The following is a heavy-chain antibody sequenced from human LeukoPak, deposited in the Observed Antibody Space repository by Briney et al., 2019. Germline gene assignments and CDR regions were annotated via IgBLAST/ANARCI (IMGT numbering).Heavy chain of an antibody. CDR3: AKDRGSAIYYYYGMDV. Sequence: GGSLRLSCEASGLTFDIYSMSWVRQAPGKGLEWVADISNSGGITMYADSVKGRFTISRDNAKNSLYLQMNSLRAEDTALYYCAKDRGSAIYYYYGMDVWGQGTTVTVSS. V-gene: IGHV3-23*01. J-gene: IGHJ6*02. D-gene: IGHD3-10*01. CDR2: ISNSGGIT. CDR1: GLTFDIYS.